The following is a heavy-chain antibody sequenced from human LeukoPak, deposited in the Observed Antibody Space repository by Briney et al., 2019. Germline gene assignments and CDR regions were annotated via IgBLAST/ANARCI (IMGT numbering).Heavy chain of an antibody. D-gene: IGHD4-17*01. J-gene: IGHJ4*02. CDR2: FYYSGST. V-gene: IGHV4-39*01. CDR3: ARHHGAYHYDY. Sequence: SETLSLTCTASGGSISTSRSSWGWIRQPPGKGLEWVGSFYYSGSTYSNPSLRSRLTIYVGTSKNQYSLKLSSVSAADTAVYYCARHHGAYHYDYWGQGTLVTVSS. CDR1: GGSISTSRSS.